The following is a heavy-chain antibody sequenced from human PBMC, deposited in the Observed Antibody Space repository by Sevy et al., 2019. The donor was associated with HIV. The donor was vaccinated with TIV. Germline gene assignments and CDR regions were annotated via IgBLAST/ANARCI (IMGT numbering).Heavy chain of an antibody. V-gene: IGHV3-7*01. J-gene: IGHJ4*02. CDR2: IRQDGGEI. CDR3: ARRFFDV. D-gene: IGHD3-16*01. Sequence: GGSLRLSCAASGFTFDTYWMQWVRQAPGKGLEWVANIRQDGGEIYYSYSVKGRFPISRDNAKESLFLQMTNLKVEDSGIYYCARRFFDVWGQGVLVTVSS. CDR1: GFTFDTYW.